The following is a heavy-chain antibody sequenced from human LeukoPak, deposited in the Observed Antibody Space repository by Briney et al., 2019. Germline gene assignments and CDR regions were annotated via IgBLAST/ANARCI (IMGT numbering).Heavy chain of an antibody. V-gene: IGHV5-51*01. D-gene: IGHD4-11*01. CDR2: VDPDDSET. CDR1: GYSFTNFW. J-gene: IGHJ4*02. CDR3: ARGDDYSNLLDY. Sequence: GESLKISCKGSGYSFTNFWIGWVRQMPGKGLEWMGIVDPDDSETRYSPSFQGQVTISVDKSAKTAYLQWSGLKASDTAIYYCARGDDYSNLLDYWGQGTLVTVSS.